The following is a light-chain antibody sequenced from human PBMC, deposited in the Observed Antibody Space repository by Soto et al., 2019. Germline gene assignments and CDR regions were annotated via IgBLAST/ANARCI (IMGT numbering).Light chain of an antibody. Sequence: EIVLTQSPATLSLSPGERATLSCRASQSVSSYLAWYQQKPGQAPRLLIYDASNRATGIPARFSGSGSGTDFTLTISSLEPEDFAVYYCQQELTLGGGTKVEIK. CDR2: DAS. J-gene: IGKJ4*01. CDR1: QSVSSY. V-gene: IGKV3-11*01. CDR3: QQELT.